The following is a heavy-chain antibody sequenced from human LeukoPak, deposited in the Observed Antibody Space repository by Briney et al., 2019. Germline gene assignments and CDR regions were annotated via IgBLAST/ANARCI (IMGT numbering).Heavy chain of an antibody. CDR3: ARGATQTGYAPDS. CDR2: IHTAGRT. CDR1: GFTISDRH. V-gene: IGHV3-53*01. Sequence: PGGSLRLSCAASGFTISDRHMNWVRQAPGMGLEWVSVIHTAGRTYYADSVKGRFTISRDNSKNTVYLQMQSLRADDTAVYYCARGATQTGYAPDSCGEGTLVTVSS. J-gene: IGHJ4*02. D-gene: IGHD5-12*01.